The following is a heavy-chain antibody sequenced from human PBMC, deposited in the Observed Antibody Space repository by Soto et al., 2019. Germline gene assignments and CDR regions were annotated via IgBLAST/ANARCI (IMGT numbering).Heavy chain of an antibody. V-gene: IGHV3-66*01. Sequence: EVQLVESGGGLVQPGGSLRLSCAASGFTVSRNYMCWVRQAPGKGLEWVSVIFSGGTMYYADSVKGRFTISRDSSENMVFLQMNSLRAEDTAVYFCARETNFYNSGGGAEHWGQGTRVTVSS. CDR3: ARETNFYNSGGGAEH. CDR1: GFTVSRNY. D-gene: IGHD6-19*01. CDR2: IFSGGTM. J-gene: IGHJ4*02.